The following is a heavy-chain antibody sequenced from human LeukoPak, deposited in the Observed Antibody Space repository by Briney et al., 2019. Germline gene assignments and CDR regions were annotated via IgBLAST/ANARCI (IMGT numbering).Heavy chain of an antibody. V-gene: IGHV1-2*04. D-gene: IGHD3-22*01. J-gene: IGHJ5*02. CDR2: INPNSGGT. Sequence: ASVKVSCKSSGYTFTGYYMHWVRQAPGQGLEWMGWINPNSGGTNYAQKFQGWVTMTRDTSISTAYMELSRLRSDDTAVYYCARGYYYDSSGYYMVNWFAPWGQGTLVTVSS. CDR3: ARGYYYDSSGYYMVNWFAP. CDR1: GYTFTGYY.